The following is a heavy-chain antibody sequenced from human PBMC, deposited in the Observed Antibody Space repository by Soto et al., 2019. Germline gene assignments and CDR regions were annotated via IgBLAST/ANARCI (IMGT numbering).Heavy chain of an antibody. J-gene: IGHJ4*02. CDR1: GGTFSSYT. V-gene: IGHV1-69*08. Sequence: QVQLVQSGAEVKKPGSSVKVSCKASGGTFSSYTISWVRQAPGQGLEWMGRIIPILGIANYAQKFQGRVTITADKSRSTPKRELSSLNSEERAVFYCGRDPYKDFLPGDTKKTNLSVGAQGPLFTVPS. CDR2: IIPILGIA. CDR3: GRDPYKDFLPGDTKKTNLSV. D-gene: IGHD3-3*02.